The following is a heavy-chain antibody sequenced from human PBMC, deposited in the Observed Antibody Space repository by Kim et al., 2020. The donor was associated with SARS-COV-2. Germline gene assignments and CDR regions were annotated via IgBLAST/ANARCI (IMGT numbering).Heavy chain of an antibody. D-gene: IGHD2-15*01. CDR1: GFTFSSYA. V-gene: IGHV3-30-3*01. J-gene: IGHJ6*02. Sequence: GGSLRLSCAASGFTFSSYAMHWVRQAPGKGLEWVAVISYDGSNKYYADSVKGRFTISRDNSKNTLYLQMNSLRAEDTAVYYCVSGYCSGGSCRYYYYGMDVWGQGTTVTVSS. CDR2: ISYDGSNK. CDR3: VSGYCSGGSCRYYYYGMDV.